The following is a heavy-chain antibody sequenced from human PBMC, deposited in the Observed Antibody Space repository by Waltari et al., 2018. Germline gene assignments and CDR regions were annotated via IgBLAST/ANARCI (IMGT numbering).Heavy chain of an antibody. Sequence: QVHLQESGPGLVKPSETLSLTCTVSGGSFRGYYWSWIRQPPGKGLEWFGDIYYNGGSNYSPSLESRVTIPIDTSNSQFSLRLMAVTDAETAIYYCARVGTGLSGMFDSWGQGALVTGSS. CDR2: IYYNGGS. V-gene: IGHV4-59*01. CDR1: GGSFRGYY. J-gene: IGHJ4*02. CDR3: ARVGTGLSGMFDS. D-gene: IGHD1-1*01.